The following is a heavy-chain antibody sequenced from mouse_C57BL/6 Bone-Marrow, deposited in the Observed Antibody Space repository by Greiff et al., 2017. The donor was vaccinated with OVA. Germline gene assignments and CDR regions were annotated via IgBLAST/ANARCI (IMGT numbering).Heavy chain of an antibody. CDR3: ATYGSSFLDY. CDR2: IYPGDGDT. CDR1: GYAFSSYW. Sequence: QVQLKQSGPELVKPGASVKISCKASGYAFSSYWMNWVKQRPGKGLEWIGRIYPGDGDTNYNGKFKGKATLTADKSSSTAYMHLSSLTSDDSAVYFCATYGSSFLDYWGQGTTLTVSS. J-gene: IGHJ2*01. V-gene: IGHV1-82*01. D-gene: IGHD1-1*01.